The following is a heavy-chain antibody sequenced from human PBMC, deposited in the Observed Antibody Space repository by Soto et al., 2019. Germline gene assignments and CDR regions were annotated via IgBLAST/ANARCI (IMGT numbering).Heavy chain of an antibody. Sequence: QVQLVQSGAEVKKPGASVKVSCKASGYTFTSYYMHWVRQAPGQGLEWMGIINPSGGSTSYAQKFQGRVTMTRDTSTSTVYMELSSLRSEDTAVYYCARGGAAVSDVLLWFGEFSGVDYWGQGTLVTVSS. CDR2: INPSGGST. D-gene: IGHD3-10*01. V-gene: IGHV1-46*01. CDR1: GYTFTSYY. CDR3: ARGGAAVSDVLLWFGEFSGVDY. J-gene: IGHJ4*02.